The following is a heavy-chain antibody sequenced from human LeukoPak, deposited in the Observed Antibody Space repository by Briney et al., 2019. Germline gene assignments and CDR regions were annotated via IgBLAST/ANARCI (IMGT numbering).Heavy chain of an antibody. D-gene: IGHD1-14*01. V-gene: IGHV3-7*01. Sequence: SGGSLRLSCAASGFTFSSYWMTWVRQAPGKGLEWVANIKKDGSAKYYVDSVKGRFTISRDNSKNTLYLQMNSLRAEDTAVYYCTREITFGVFDVWGQGTVVTVSS. J-gene: IGHJ3*01. CDR2: IKKDGSAK. CDR3: TREITFGVFDV. CDR1: GFTFSSYW.